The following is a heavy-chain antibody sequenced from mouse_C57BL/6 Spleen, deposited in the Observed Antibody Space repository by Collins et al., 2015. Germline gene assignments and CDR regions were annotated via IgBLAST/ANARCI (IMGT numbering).Heavy chain of an antibody. Sequence: QVQLQQSGAELVKPGASVKISCKASGYAFSNYWMNWVKQRPGKGLEWIGQIYPGDGDTNYSGKFKGKATLTADKSSSTAYMQLSSLTSEDSAVYYCARDYDGYPWYFDVWGTGTTVTVSS. CDR2: IYPGDGDT. CDR1: GYAFSNYW. CDR3: ARDYDGYPWYFDV. V-gene: IGHV1-80*01. J-gene: IGHJ1*03. D-gene: IGHD2-3*01.